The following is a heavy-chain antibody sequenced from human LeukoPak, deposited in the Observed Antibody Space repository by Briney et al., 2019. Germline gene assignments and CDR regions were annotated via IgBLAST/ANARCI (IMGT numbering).Heavy chain of an antibody. CDR3: ARVLGYCNSTSCHTADY. CDR1: GGSISSGSYY. CDR2: IYTSGST. V-gene: IGHV4-61*02. J-gene: IGHJ4*02. D-gene: IGHD2-2*01. Sequence: SETLSLTCTVSGGSISSGSYYWSWIRQPAGKGLEWIGRIYTSGSTNYNPSLKSRVTISVDTSKNQFSLKLSSVTAADTAVYYCARVLGYCNSTSCHTADYWGQGTLVTVSS.